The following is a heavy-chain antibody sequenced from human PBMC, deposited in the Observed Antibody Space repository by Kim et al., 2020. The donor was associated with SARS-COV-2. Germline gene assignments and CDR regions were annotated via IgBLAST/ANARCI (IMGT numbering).Heavy chain of an antibody. Sequence: DSVKGRFTMSRDNAKKSLYLQMNSLRAEDTALYHCARAKTSGGRYYYDYWGQGTLVTVSS. D-gene: IGHD6-19*01. J-gene: IGHJ4*02. V-gene: IGHV3-20*01. CDR3: ARAKTSGGRYYYDY.